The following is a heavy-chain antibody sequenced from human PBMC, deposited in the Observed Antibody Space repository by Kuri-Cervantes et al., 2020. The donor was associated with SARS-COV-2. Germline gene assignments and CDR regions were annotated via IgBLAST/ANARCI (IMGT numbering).Heavy chain of an antibody. Sequence: ESLKISCTVSGGSISSYYWSWIRQPPGKGLEWIGYIYYSGSTNYNPSLKSRVTISVDTSKNQFSLKLSSVTAADTAVYYCARGRQFWDIVVVVAARWFDPWGQGTLVTVSS. CDR1: GGSISSYY. J-gene: IGHJ5*02. D-gene: IGHD2-15*01. CDR2: IYYSGST. CDR3: ARGRQFWDIVVVVAARWFDP. V-gene: IGHV4-59*01.